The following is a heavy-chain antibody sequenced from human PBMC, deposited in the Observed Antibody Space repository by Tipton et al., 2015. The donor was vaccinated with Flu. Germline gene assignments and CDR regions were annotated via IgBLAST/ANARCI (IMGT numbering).Heavy chain of an antibody. D-gene: IGHD4-23*01. J-gene: IGHJ4*02. Sequence: TLSLTCAVYGGSFTDYYWSWIRQPPGKGLEWIGEIHHSGSTKYNPSPKSRVTISVDTSKNQFSLKLTSVTAADTALYYCARGEDYKWELHWGQGTLVTVSS. CDR2: IHHSGST. CDR3: ARGEDYKWELH. CDR1: GGSFTDYY. V-gene: IGHV4-34*01.